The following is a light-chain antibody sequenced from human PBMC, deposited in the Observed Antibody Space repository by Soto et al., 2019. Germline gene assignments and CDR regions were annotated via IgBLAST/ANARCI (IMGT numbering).Light chain of an antibody. J-gene: IGLJ1*01. CDR3: SSYTGSSTFV. Sequence: QSALTQPASLYGSPGQSITISCTGTSSDVGGYDYVSWYQQLPGKAPKLLIYDVNNRPSGVSHRFSGSKSGNTASLTISGLQAEDEADYYCSSYTGSSTFVFGTGTKVTVL. V-gene: IGLV2-14*01. CDR1: SSDVGGYDY. CDR2: DVN.